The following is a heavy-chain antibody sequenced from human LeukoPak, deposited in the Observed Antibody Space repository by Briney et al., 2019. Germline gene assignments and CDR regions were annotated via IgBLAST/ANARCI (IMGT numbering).Heavy chain of an antibody. J-gene: IGHJ3*02. V-gene: IGHV4-39*01. CDR1: GGSSSGSSYY. CDR2: IYYSGST. Sequence: SETLSLTCTVSGGSSSGSSYYWAWIRQPPGKGLEGIGSIYYSGSTYYNPSLKSRVTISVDTSKNQFSLKLSSVTAADTAVYYCARPRYSEGAFDIWGQGTMVTVSS. CDR3: ARPRYSEGAFDI. D-gene: IGHD2-2*02.